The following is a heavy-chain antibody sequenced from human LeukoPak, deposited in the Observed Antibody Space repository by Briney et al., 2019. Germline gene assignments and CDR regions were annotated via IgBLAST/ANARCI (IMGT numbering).Heavy chain of an antibody. D-gene: IGHD3-10*01. CDR2: IDHSGRS. J-gene: IGHJ4*02. CDR3: ARGGNRFGGFYFDY. V-gene: IGHV4-31*03. CDR1: ADSLSSGGHY. Sequence: PSETLSLTCTVSADSLSSGGHYWAWIRQFPGKGLESIGFIDHSGRSRHNPSLKARVAISVDTSRTQFALKLSSVTAADTAMYYCARGGNRFGGFYFDYWGQGIQVIVSS.